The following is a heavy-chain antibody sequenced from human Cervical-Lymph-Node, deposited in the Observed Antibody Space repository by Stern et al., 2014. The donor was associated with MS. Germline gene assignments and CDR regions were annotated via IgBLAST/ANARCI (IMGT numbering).Heavy chain of an antibody. Sequence: VTLKESGPVLVKPTETLTLTCTVSGFSLSNARMGVSWIRQTPGKALEWLAHIFFNDEKSYSTSLKSRLIISKDTSKSQVVLIMTNMDPVDTATYYCARISYYSDSGTWVGWFDPWGQGTLVTVSS. CDR3: ARISYYSDSGTWVGWFDP. J-gene: IGHJ5*02. CDR2: IFFNDEK. CDR1: GFSLSNARMG. D-gene: IGHD3-10*01. V-gene: IGHV2-26*01.